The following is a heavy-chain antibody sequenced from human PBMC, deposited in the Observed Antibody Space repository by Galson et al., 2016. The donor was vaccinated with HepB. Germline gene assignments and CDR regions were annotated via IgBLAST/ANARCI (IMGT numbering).Heavy chain of an antibody. D-gene: IGHD6-19*01. CDR1: GFSLSSPAVG. V-gene: IGHV2-5*02. CDR3: AHGSGWLSDY. J-gene: IGHJ4*02. CDR2: IYWDDDK. Sequence: PALVKPTQTLTLTCTFSGFSLSSPAVGVGWIRQPPGKALEWLALIYWDDDKQYNASLRSSLTITKDSSRNQVVLTMTSMDPVDTATYYCAHGSGWLSDYWGQGILVTVSS.